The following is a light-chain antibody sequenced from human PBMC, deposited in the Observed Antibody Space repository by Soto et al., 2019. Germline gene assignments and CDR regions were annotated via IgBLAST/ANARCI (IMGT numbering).Light chain of an antibody. CDR1: QSLSSSY. J-gene: IGKJ5*01. CDR2: GAS. CDR3: QQYNNWPLT. Sequence: EIVLTQSPGTLSLSPGERATLSCRASQSLSSSYLAWYQHKPGQAPRLLIYGASTRATGIPARFSGSGSGTEFTLTISSLQSEDFAVYYCQQYNNWPLTFGQGTRLEIK. V-gene: IGKV3-15*01.